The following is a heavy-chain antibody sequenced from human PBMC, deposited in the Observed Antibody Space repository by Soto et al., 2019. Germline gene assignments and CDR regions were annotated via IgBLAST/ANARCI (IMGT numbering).Heavy chain of an antibody. CDR2: IYPGDSDT. J-gene: IGHJ5*02. D-gene: IGHD4-4*01. CDR3: ERSIHEYSMTWFDP. V-gene: IGHV5-51*01. CDR1: VYAFTRYW. Sequence: PGESLKISCIGSVYAFTRYWIGSVRQMPGKGLEWMGIIYPGDSDTRYSPSFQGQVTISADKSISTDYLQWTRLKASDTAMYYCERSIHEYSMTWFDPRGQGTLVTVSS.